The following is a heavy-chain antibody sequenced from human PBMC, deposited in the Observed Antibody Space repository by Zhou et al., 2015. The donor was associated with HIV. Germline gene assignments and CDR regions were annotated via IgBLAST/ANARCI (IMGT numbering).Heavy chain of an antibody. CDR2: MNPNSGNT. V-gene: IGHV1-8*01. Sequence: QVQLVQSGAEVKKPGASVKVSCKASGYTFTSYDINWVRQATGQGLEWMGWMNPNSGNTGYAQKFQGRVTMTRNTSISTAYMELSSLRSDDTAVYYCARVPRSGIAAADGYFQHWGQGTRGPPSP. J-gene: IGHJ1*01. CDR1: GYTFTSYD. D-gene: IGHD6-13*01. CDR3: ARVPRSGIAAADGYFQH.